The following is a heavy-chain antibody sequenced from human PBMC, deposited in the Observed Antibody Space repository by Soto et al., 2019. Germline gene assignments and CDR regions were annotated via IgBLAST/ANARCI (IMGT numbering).Heavy chain of an antibody. V-gene: IGHV3-30-3*01. CDR3: AREGLSPHDY. D-gene: IGHD2-15*01. CDR2: ISYDGSNK. CDR1: GFTFSSYA. J-gene: IGHJ4*02. Sequence: GGSLRLSCAASGFTFSSYAMHWVRQAPGKGLEWVAVISYDGSNKYYAGSVKGRFTISRDNSKNTLYLQMNSLRAEDTAVYYCAREGLSPHDYWGQGTLVTVSS.